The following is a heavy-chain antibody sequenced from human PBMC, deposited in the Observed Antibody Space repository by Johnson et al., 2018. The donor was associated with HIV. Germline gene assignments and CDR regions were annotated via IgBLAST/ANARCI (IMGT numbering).Heavy chain of an antibody. Sequence: VQLVESGGGLVQPGRSLRLSCAASGFTFDDYAIHWVRQAPGKGLEWVSGISWNSGSIGYADSVKGRFTISRDNAKNTLYLHIKSLKSEDTALYFCAKAMGPGIAAPGTLGSTFDVWGQGTMVTVS. D-gene: IGHD6-13*01. CDR2: ISWNSGSI. V-gene: IGHV3-9*01. CDR3: AKAMGPGIAAPGTLGSTFDV. J-gene: IGHJ3*01. CDR1: GFTFDDYA.